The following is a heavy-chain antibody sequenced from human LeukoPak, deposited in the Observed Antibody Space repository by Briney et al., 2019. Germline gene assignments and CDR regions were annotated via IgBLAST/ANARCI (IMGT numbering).Heavy chain of an antibody. CDR2: IISNLGTT. Sequence: SVKVSCKASGGTSNSHAISWVRQAPGQGLEWMGRIISNLGTTNRAQKLQDRVTLTADKSTNTAYMELTSLTSDDTAIYYCATTNDGGGYQWGDFFDYWGQGTLVTVSS. D-gene: IGHD3-22*01. V-gene: IGHV1-69*04. CDR1: GGTSNSHA. CDR3: ATTNDGGGYQWGDFFDY. J-gene: IGHJ4*02.